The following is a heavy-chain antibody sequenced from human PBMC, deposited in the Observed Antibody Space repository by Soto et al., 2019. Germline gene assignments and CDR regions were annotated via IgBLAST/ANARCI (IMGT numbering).Heavy chain of an antibody. CDR1: GFTFNTYA. J-gene: IGHJ5*02. D-gene: IGHD1-26*01. V-gene: IGHV3-23*01. CDR3: AKDRMGASAYNWFDP. CDR2: ISGSGGNT. Sequence: VGSLRLSCAASGFTFNTYAMTWVRQAPGKGLEWVSSISGSGGNTYYADSVKGRFTISRDNSKNTLYLEMNSLRVEDTALYYCAKDRMGASAYNWFDPWGQGTLVTVSS.